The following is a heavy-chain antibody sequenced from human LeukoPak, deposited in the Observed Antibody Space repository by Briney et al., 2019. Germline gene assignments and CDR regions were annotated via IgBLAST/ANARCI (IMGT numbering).Heavy chain of an antibody. V-gene: IGHV4-59*01. Sequence: SETLSLTCTVSGGSISSYYWSWIRQPPGKGLEWIAYIYYSGSTNYNPSLKSRVTVSVDTSKNQFSLKLSSVTAADTAMYYCARMGVYYDSSGYQRYYFDYWGQGTLVTVSS. CDR2: IYYSGST. D-gene: IGHD3-22*01. CDR3: ARMGVYYDSSGYQRYYFDY. CDR1: GGSISSYY. J-gene: IGHJ4*02.